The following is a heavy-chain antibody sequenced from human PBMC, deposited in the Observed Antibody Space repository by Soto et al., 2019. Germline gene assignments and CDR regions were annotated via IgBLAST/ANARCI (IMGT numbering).Heavy chain of an antibody. V-gene: IGHV3-21*01. CDR2: ISSSSSYI. CDR3: ARATGDILTGNYYYYGMDV. Sequence: EVQLVESGGGLVKPGGSLRLSCAASGFTFSSYSMNWVRQAPGKGLEWVSSISSSSSYIYYADSVKGRFTISRDNAKNSLYLQMNSLRAEDTAVYYCARATGDILTGNYYYYGMDVWGQGTTVTVSS. CDR1: GFTFSSYS. D-gene: IGHD3-9*01. J-gene: IGHJ6*02.